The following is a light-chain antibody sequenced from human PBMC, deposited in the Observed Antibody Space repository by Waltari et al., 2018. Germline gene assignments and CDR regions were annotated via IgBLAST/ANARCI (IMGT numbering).Light chain of an antibody. CDR3: QQRSNWPPSIT. V-gene: IGKV3-11*01. CDR1: QSVSSY. J-gene: IGKJ5*01. CDR2: DAS. Sequence: EIVLTQSPATLSLSPGERANPPCRASQSVSSYLAWYQQKPGQAPRLLIYDASNRATGIPARFSGSGSGTDFTLTISSLEPEDFAVYYCQQRSNWPPSITFGQGTRLEIK.